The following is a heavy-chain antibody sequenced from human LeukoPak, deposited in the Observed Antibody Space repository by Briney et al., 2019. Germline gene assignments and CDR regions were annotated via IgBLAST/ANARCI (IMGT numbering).Heavy chain of an antibody. CDR3: ARCFGESNAFDI. CDR2: FDPEDGET. CDR1: GYTLTELS. V-gene: IGHV1-24*01. J-gene: IGHJ3*02. D-gene: IGHD3-10*01. Sequence: ASVKVSCKVSGYTLTELSMHWVRQAPGKGLEWMGGFDPEDGETIYAQKFQGRVTMTEDTSTDTAYMELSSLRSEDTTVYYCARCFGESNAFDIWGQGTMVTVSS.